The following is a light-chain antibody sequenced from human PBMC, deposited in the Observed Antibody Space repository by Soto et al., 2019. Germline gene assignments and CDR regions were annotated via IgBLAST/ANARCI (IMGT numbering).Light chain of an antibody. V-gene: IGKV3-20*01. CDR3: QQYSSSPRT. J-gene: IGKJ2*01. CDR1: QSVISIY. Sequence: EIVLTQSPGTLSLSPGERATLSCRTSQSVISIYLGWYQQKPGQAPRLLIYGTSSRAAGIPERFSVSGSGTEFTLTISGLEPEDFAVYYCQQYSSSPRTFGQGTKLEIK. CDR2: GTS.